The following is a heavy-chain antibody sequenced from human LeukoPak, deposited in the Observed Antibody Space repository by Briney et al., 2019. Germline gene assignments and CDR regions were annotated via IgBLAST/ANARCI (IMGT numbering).Heavy chain of an antibody. V-gene: IGHV4-59*01. D-gene: IGHD3-22*01. CDR3: AREGMIGHHNWFGP. CDR2: IYYSGNT. Sequence: SETLSLTCTVSGDSISHYYFSWIRQPPGKGLEWVGYIYYSGNTNYNPSLKSRITMSVDTSKNQVSLRLRSVTAADTAVYYCAREGMIGHHNWFGPWGQGTLVSVFS. CDR1: GDSISHYY. J-gene: IGHJ5*02.